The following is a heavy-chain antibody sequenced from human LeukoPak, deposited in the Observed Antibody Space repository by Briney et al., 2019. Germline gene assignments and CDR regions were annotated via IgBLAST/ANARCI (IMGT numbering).Heavy chain of an antibody. Sequence: GGSLRLSCAASGFTFSSYWMSWVRQAPGKGLEWVASIKQDGSEKYYVDSVKGRFTISRDNAKNSLYLQMNSLRAEDTAVYYCAKTRLGAVAGAWGQGTLVTVSS. J-gene: IGHJ5*02. D-gene: IGHD6-19*01. V-gene: IGHV3-7*01. CDR2: IKQDGSEK. CDR1: GFTFSSYW. CDR3: AKTRLGAVAGA.